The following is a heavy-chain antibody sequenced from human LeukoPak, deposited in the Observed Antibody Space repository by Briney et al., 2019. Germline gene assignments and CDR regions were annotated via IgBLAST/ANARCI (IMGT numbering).Heavy chain of an antibody. V-gene: IGHV1-18*01. CDR1: GYTFTSYG. J-gene: IGHJ4*02. Sequence: ASVKVSCKASGYTFTSYGISWVRQAPGQGLEWMGWISAYNANTNYAQKLQGRVTMTTDTSTSTAYMELRSLTPDDTAVFYCARVPSGLPRGWYGDYWGQGSLVTVSS. CDR3: ARVPSGLPRGWYGDY. D-gene: IGHD6-19*01. CDR2: ISAYNANT.